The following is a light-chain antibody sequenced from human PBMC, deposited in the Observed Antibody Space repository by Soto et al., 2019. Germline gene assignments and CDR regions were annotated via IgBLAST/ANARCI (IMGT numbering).Light chain of an antibody. CDR1: QSISSW. CDR3: QQYNSFPLA. Sequence: DIQMTQSPSTLSASVGDRVTITCRASQSISSWLAWYQQKPGKAPKLLIYDASNLESGVPSRFSGSGSGTEFTLTISSLQPDDFATYYCQQYNSFPLAFGGGTKVKIK. CDR2: DAS. V-gene: IGKV1-5*01. J-gene: IGKJ4*01.